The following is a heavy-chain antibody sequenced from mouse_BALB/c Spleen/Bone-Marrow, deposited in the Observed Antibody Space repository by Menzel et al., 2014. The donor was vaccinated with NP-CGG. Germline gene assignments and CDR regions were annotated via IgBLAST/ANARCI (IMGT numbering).Heavy chain of an antibody. V-gene: IGHV10-3*03. CDR3: VREDYGRGFAY. CDR2: IRSKSNNYAT. CDR1: GFTFNTYA. Sequence: EVQRVESGGGLVQPKGSLKLSCAASGFTFNTYAMHWVCQAPGKGLEWVARIRSKSNNYATYYADSVKDRFTISRDDSQSMLYLQMSNLKTEDTAMYYCVREDYGRGFAYWGQGTLVTVSA. J-gene: IGHJ3*01. D-gene: IGHD1-1*01.